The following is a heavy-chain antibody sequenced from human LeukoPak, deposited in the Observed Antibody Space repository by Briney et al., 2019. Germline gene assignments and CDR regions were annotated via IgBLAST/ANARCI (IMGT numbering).Heavy chain of an antibody. CDR2: ISGSGGST. CDR3: ARDGPNSSGFYYFDY. Sequence: GGSLRLSCAASGFTFSSYAMSWVRQAPGKGLEWVSAISGSGGSTYYADSVKGRFTISRDNSKNTLYLQMNSLRAEDTAVYYCARDGPNSSGFYYFDYWGQGTLVTVSS. D-gene: IGHD6-19*01. CDR1: GFTFSSYA. V-gene: IGHV3-23*01. J-gene: IGHJ4*02.